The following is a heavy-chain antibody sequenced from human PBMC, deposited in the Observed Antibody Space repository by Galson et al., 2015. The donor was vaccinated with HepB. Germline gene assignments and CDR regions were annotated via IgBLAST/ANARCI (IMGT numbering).Heavy chain of an antibody. J-gene: IGHJ5*02. CDR1: GMTFSHYS. CDR3: VRDNFGGVFDP. Sequence: SLRLSCAASGMTFSHYSMHWVRQAPGKGLHWVAYLLYDGRNDYYADSVKGRFTISRDNSKNTLSLQMNSLRVEDTAVYYCVRDNFGGVFDPWGQGTLVTVSS. CDR2: LLYDGRND. D-gene: IGHD3-16*01. V-gene: IGHV3-30*02.